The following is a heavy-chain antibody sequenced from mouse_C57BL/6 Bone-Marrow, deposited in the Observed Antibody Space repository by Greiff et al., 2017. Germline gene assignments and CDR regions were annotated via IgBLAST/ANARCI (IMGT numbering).Heavy chain of an antibody. Sequence: VHLVESGPGLVQPSQSLSITCTVSGFSLTSYGVHWVRQSPGKGLEWLGVIWSGGSTDYNAAFISRLSISKDNSKSQVFFKMNSLQTDDTAIDYCARLWLSVAYWGQGTLVTVSA. CDR1: GFSLTSYG. V-gene: IGHV2-2*01. CDR3: ARLWLSVAY. CDR2: IWSGGST. J-gene: IGHJ3*01. D-gene: IGHD2-2*01.